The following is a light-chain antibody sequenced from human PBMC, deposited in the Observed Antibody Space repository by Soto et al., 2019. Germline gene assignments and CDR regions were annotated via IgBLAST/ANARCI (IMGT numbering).Light chain of an antibody. Sequence: QSVLTQPRSVSGAPGQRVTISCTGSSSNIGTGFEVHWYQQLPGTAPKLLIYGNTNRPSGVPDRFSASKSGTSASLAIAGLQAEDEADYYCQSYDNGLSAWVFGGGTKLTVL. J-gene: IGLJ3*02. CDR1: SSNIGTGFE. CDR2: GNT. CDR3: QSYDNGLSAWV. V-gene: IGLV1-40*01.